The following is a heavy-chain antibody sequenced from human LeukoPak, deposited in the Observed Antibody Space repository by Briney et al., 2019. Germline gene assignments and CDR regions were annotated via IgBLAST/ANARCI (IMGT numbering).Heavy chain of an antibody. V-gene: IGHV3-7*01. D-gene: IGHD3-10*01. CDR3: ARSGSYFYFDY. J-gene: IGHJ4*02. Sequence: GGSLRLSCAASGFTFTSYWMGWVRQAPGEGLEWVANIKPDGSEHYYVDSVKGRFIISRDNAKNSVYLQMNSLRAEDTAVYYCARSGSYFYFDYWGQGTPVTVSS. CDR1: GFTFTSYW. CDR2: IKPDGSEH.